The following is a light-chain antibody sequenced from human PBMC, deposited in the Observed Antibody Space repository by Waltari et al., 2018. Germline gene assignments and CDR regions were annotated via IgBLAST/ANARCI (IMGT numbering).Light chain of an antibody. CDR3: QQRSDWPVT. J-gene: IGKJ4*01. Sequence: EVVLTPSPATLSLFPGESSTLSCRASQSFSTYLAWYQQKRGQAPRLLIYDASNRATGIPARCSGTGSGTDFTLTISSLEPEDFALYYCQQRSDWPVTFGRGTKVESK. CDR1: QSFSTY. V-gene: IGKV3-11*01. CDR2: DAS.